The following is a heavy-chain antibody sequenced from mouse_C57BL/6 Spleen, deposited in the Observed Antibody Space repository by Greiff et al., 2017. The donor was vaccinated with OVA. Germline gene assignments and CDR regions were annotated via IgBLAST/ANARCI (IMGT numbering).Heavy chain of an antibody. J-gene: IGHJ1*03. V-gene: IGHV5-16*01. CDR3: AREGNLYYGSSYRYFDV. Sequence: EVKLVESEGGLVQPGSSMKLSCTASGFTFSDYYMAWVRQVPEKGLEWVANINYDGSSTYYLDSLKSRFIISRDNAKNILYLQMSSLKSEDTATYYCAREGNLYYGSSYRYFDVWGTGTTVTVSS. CDR2: INYDGSST. CDR1: GFTFSDYY. D-gene: IGHD1-1*01.